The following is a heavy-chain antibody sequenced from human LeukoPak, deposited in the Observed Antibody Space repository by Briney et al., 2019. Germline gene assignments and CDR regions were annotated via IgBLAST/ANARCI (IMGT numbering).Heavy chain of an antibody. D-gene: IGHD2-21*02. CDR1: GFTFSSYA. V-gene: IGHV3-23*01. J-gene: IGHJ4*02. CDR2: ISGSGGST. Sequence: GGSLRLSCAASGFTFSSYAMSWVRQAPGKGLEWVSAISGSGGSTYYADSVKGRFTISRDNSKNTLYLQMNSLRAEDTAVYYCAKVVIRYCGGDCYSPFDYWGRGTLVTV. CDR3: AKVVIRYCGGDCYSPFDY.